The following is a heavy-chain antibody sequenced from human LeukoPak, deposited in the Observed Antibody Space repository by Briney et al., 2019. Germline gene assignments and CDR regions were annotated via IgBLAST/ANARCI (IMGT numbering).Heavy chain of an antibody. CDR1: GGSISSSSYY. J-gene: IGHJ3*02. CDR3: ASLKTYYYDSSGYPDAFDI. D-gene: IGHD3-22*01. V-gene: IGHV4-39*01. Sequence: PSETLSLTCTVSGGSISSSSYYWGWIRQPPGKWLEWIGSIYYSGSTYYNPSLKSPVTISVDTSKNQFSLRLSSVTAADTAVYYCASLKTYYYDSSGYPDAFDIWGQGTMVTVSS. CDR2: IYYSGST.